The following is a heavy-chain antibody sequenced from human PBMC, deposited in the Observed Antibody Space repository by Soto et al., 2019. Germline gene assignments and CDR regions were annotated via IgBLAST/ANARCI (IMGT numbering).Heavy chain of an antibody. J-gene: IGHJ4*02. CDR1: GFTFSSYG. CDR3: AAGHTDSAYYSDN. Sequence: PEGSLRLSCEASGFTFSSYGMHWVRQAPGKGLEWVAIIWNDGSNEYYADSVKGRFTISRDNSKNTLYLQVSNLRAEDTAVYFCAAGHTDSAYYSDNWGQGSLDAVSS. D-gene: IGHD3-22*01. V-gene: IGHV3-33*01. CDR2: IWNDGSNE.